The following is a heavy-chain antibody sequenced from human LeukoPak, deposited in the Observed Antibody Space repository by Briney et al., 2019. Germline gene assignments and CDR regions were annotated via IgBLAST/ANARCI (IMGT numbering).Heavy chain of an antibody. D-gene: IGHD6-19*01. J-gene: IGHJ4*02. Sequence: PSETLSLTCTVSGGSISSHYWSWIRQPPGKGLEWIGYIYYSGSTNYNPSLKSRVTISVDTSKNQFSLKLSSVTAADTAVYYCARDMPTGIAVAGKLDYWGQGTLVTVSS. CDR3: ARDMPTGIAVAGKLDY. V-gene: IGHV4-59*11. CDR1: GGSISSHY. CDR2: IYYSGST.